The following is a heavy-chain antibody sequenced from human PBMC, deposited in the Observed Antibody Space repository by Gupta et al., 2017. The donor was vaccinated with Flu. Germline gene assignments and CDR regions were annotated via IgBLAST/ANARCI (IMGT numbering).Heavy chain of an antibody. D-gene: IGHD5-18*01. J-gene: IGHJ4*02. CDR3: IRDWNTAMFD. V-gene: IGHV3-72*01. CDR2: IKNKASGYTT. Sequence: EVQLVESGGGLVKPGGSLRLSCAASGCTFSAAYMDWVRHTPGKGLEWVARIKNKASGYTTQYAASVKGRFIISRDDSKNSLSLQMNSLNTEDTAIYYCIRDWNTAMFDWGQGALVTVSS. CDR1: GCTFSAAY.